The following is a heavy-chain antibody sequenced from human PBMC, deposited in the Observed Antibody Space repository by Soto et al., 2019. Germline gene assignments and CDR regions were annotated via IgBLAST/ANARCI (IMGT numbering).Heavy chain of an antibody. D-gene: IGHD5-18*01. V-gene: IGHV3-74*01. CDR2: INSDGSST. CDR1: GFTFSSYA. CDR3: ARPAMVRVGAFDI. J-gene: IGHJ3*02. Sequence: GGSLRISCAASGFTFSSYAMTWVRQFPGEGQGLRRGLVWVSRINSDGSSTSYADSVKGRFTISRDNAKNTLYLQMNSLRAEDTAVYYCARPAMVRVGAFDIWGQGTMVTV.